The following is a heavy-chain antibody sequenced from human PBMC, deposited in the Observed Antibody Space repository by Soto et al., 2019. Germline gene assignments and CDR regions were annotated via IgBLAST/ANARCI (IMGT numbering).Heavy chain of an antibody. D-gene: IGHD6-13*01. CDR3: ARGWGLNSSWPPS. CDR2: ISYDGSNK. V-gene: IGHV3-30-3*01. CDR1: GFTFSSYA. J-gene: IGHJ5*02. Sequence: GGSLRLSCAASGFTFSSYAMHWVRQAPGKGLEWVAVISYDGSNKYYADSVKGRFTISRDNSKNTLYLQMNSLRAEDTAVYYCARGWGLNSSWPPSWGQGTLVTVSS.